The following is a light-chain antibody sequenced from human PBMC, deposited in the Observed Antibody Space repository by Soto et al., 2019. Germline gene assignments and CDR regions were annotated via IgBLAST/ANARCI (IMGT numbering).Light chain of an antibody. CDR2: GAS. CDR3: QQYDSWPLT. Sequence: EIVMTQSPATLSVSPVERATLSCRASQSVSSNLAWYQQKPGQAPRLLIYGASTRPTGIPDRFSGSGSGTEFTLTISSLQSEDFAVYYCQQYDSWPLTFGGGTKVDIK. J-gene: IGKJ4*01. V-gene: IGKV3D-15*01. CDR1: QSVSSN.